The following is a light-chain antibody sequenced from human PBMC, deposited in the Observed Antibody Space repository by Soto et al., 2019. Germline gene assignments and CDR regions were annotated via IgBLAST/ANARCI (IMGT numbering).Light chain of an antibody. J-gene: IGKJ5*01. Sequence: EIVLAQSPATLSLSPGERATLSCSASPSVTNFLAWYQQKPGQAPRLLIYGAFNRATGIPARFSGSGSGTDFTLTISSLEPEDSAVYYCQQRNVWPPVTFGQGTRLENK. V-gene: IGKV3-11*01. CDR1: PSVTNF. CDR3: QQRNVWPPVT. CDR2: GAF.